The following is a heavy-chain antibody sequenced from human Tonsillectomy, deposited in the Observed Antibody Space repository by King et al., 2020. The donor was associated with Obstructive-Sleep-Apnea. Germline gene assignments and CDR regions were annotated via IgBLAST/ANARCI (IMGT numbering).Heavy chain of an antibody. Sequence: QVQLVESGGGVVQPGRSLRLSCAASGFTFSTYGMHWVRQAPGKGLEWVAFIRFDGNDKYYADSVKGRFTISRDNSKNTLYLQMNSLRVEDTALYYCAKHCSGGSCYLGDYWGQGTLVTVSS. CDR3: AKHCSGGSCYLGDY. CDR2: IRFDGNDK. J-gene: IGHJ4*02. V-gene: IGHV3-30*02. D-gene: IGHD2-15*01. CDR1: GFTFSTYG.